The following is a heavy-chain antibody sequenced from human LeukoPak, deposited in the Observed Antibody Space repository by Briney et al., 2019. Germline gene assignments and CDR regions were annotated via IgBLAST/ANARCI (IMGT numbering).Heavy chain of an antibody. CDR2: ISGSGGST. Sequence: GGSLRLSCAASGFTFSSYAMSRVRQAPGKGLEWVSAISGSGGSTYYADSVKGRFTISRDNSKNTLYLQMNSLRAEDTAVYYCAKDGCSSTSCYSIDYWGQGTLVTVSS. V-gene: IGHV3-23*01. CDR1: GFTFSSYA. CDR3: AKDGCSSTSCYSIDY. J-gene: IGHJ4*02. D-gene: IGHD2-2*01.